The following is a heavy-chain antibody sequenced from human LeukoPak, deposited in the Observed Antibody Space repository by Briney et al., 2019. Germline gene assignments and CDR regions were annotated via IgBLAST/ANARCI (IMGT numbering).Heavy chain of an antibody. CDR3: ARDPYYGSGKYYHGMDP. CDR1: GFTFSSYA. Sequence: GGSLRLSCAASGFTFSSYAMHWVRQAPGKGLEWVAVISYDGSNKYYADSVKGRFTISRDNSKNTLYLQMNSLRAEDTAVYYCARDPYYGSGKYYHGMDPWGQGTTVTVSS. CDR2: ISYDGSNK. V-gene: IGHV3-30-3*01. D-gene: IGHD3-10*01. J-gene: IGHJ6*02.